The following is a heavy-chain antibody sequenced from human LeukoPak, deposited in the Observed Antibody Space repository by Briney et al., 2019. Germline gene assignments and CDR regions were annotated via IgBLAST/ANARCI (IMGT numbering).Heavy chain of an antibody. Sequence: GGSLRLSCAASGFTFSSYSMNWVRQAPGKGLEWVSSISSSSSYIYYADSVKGRFTISRDNAKNSLYLQMNSLKTEDTAVYYCTTDLQGYDILTGYYSFDYWGQGTLVTVSS. CDR1: GFTFSSYS. J-gene: IGHJ4*02. CDR2: ISSSSSYI. CDR3: TTDLQGYDILTGYYSFDY. V-gene: IGHV3-21*03. D-gene: IGHD3-9*01.